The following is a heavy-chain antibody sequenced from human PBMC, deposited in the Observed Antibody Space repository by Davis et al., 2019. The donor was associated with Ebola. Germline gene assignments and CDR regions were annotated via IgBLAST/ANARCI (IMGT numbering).Heavy chain of an antibody. CDR1: GFVFRYYV. CDR3: AKDTSNIWLDI. J-gene: IGHJ3*02. CDR2: LGISADT. V-gene: IGHV3-23*01. D-gene: IGHD3-9*01. Sequence: GGTLRLSCAASGFVFRYYVMSWVRQARGKGLEWVSTLGISADTYYADSVEGRFTISRDNSKNTLDLQMNGLRVEDTAIYYCAKDTSNIWLDIWGQGTNVTVSS.